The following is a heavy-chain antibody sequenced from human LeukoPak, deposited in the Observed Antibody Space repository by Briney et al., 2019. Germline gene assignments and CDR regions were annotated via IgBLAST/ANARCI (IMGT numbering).Heavy chain of an antibody. Sequence: GSLRLSCAASGFTFSSYSMNWVRQAPGKGLEWVSYISSSSSTIYYADSVKGRFTISRDNAKNSLYLQMNSLRAEDTAVYYCAKEGGAYCGGDCYPFYYMDVWGKGTTVTISS. CDR2: ISSSSSTI. D-gene: IGHD2-21*02. CDR3: AKEGGAYCGGDCYPFYYMDV. V-gene: IGHV3-48*01. CDR1: GFTFSSYS. J-gene: IGHJ6*03.